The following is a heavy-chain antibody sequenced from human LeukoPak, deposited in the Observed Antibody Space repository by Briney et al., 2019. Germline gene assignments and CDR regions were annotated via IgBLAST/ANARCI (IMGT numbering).Heavy chain of an antibody. CDR1: RFTFSSYA. J-gene: IGHJ4*02. CDR3: AKDGLVLGYYDFWSGYSHFDY. CDR2: ISGSGGST. Sequence: HPGGSLRLSCAASRFTFSSYAMSWVRQAPGKGLEWVSAISGSGGSTYYADSVKGRFTISRDNSKNTLYLQMNSLRAEDTAVYYCAKDGLVLGYYDFWSGYSHFDYWGQGTLVTVSS. V-gene: IGHV3-23*01. D-gene: IGHD3-3*01.